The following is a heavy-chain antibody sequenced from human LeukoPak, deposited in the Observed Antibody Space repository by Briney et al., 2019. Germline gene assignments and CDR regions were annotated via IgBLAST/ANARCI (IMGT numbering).Heavy chain of an antibody. J-gene: IGHJ4*02. CDR2: ISNGGST. V-gene: IGHV4-59*12. Sequence: SETLSLTCTVSGGSRSTTYWSWLRQPPGMGLEWVGYISNGGSTNYNPSLKSRVTISVDTSKNQFSLKLSSVTAADTDVYYCARGRFYRWFDYWGQGTLVTVSS. CDR1: GGSRSTTY. D-gene: IGHD3-3*01. CDR3: ARGRFYRWFDY.